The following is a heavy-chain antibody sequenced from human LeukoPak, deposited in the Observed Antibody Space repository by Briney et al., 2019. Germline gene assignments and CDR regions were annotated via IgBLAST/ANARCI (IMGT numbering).Heavy chain of an antibody. CDR3: ASGGISSGYFY. D-gene: IGHD3-22*01. Sequence: GGSLILSCAPSGFTFSSYSMNWVRQAPGKGLEWVSYISSSRSYIYYADSVKGRFTISRDNAKNSLYLQMNSLRAEDTAVYYCASGGISSGYFYWGQGTLVTVSS. V-gene: IGHV3-21*04. CDR1: GFTFSSYS. CDR2: ISSSRSYI. J-gene: IGHJ4*02.